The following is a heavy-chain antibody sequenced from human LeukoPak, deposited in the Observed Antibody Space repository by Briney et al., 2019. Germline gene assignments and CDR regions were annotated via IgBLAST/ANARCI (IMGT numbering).Heavy chain of an antibody. D-gene: IGHD6-13*01. CDR2: ITSSSTYT. J-gene: IGHJ3*02. V-gene: IGHV3-21*01. Sequence: GGSLRLSCAASGFTFSTYSMNWVRQTPGKGLEWVSSITSSSTYTFYADSVKGRFTISRDNARNSLYLQMNSLRAEDTAVYYCAGSWSPYDAFDIWGQGTMVSVSS. CDR3: AGSWSPYDAFDI. CDR1: GFTFSTYS.